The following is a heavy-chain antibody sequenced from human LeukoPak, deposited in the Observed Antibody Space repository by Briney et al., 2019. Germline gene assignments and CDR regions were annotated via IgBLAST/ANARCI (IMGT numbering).Heavy chain of an antibody. V-gene: IGHV4-39*01. CDR2: IYYSGST. Sequence: PGGSLRLSCAASGFTFSSYAMSWVRQAPGKGLEGIGSIYYSGSTYYNPSLKSRVTISVDTSKNQFSLKLSSVTAADTAVYYCARGDLYYDFWSGYRSAIDYWGQGTLVTVSS. D-gene: IGHD3-3*01. J-gene: IGHJ4*02. CDR1: GFTFSSYA. CDR3: ARGDLYYDFWSGYRSAIDY.